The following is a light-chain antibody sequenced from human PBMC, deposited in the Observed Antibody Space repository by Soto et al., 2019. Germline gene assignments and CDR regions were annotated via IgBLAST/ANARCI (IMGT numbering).Light chain of an antibody. V-gene: IGKV1-33*01. J-gene: IGKJ3*01. Sequence: DIQMTQSPSSLSASVGDRVTITCQANEDIRHSLHWYQQKPGKAPNLLIYDASNVETGVPSRFSGSGFGTDFTFTISSLQPEDVATYYCQQYGDLPVTFGPGTKVDIK. CDR1: EDIRHS. CDR2: DAS. CDR3: QQYGDLPVT.